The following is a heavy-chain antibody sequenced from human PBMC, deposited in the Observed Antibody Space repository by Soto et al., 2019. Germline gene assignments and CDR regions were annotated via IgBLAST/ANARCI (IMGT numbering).Heavy chain of an antibody. CDR1: GFTFSNAW. J-gene: IGHJ4*02. CDR3: TTDSLDIVVVVGEYYFDY. Sequence: PGGSLRLSCAASGFTFSNAWMSWVRQAPGKGLEWVGRIKSKTDGGTTDYAAPVKGRFTISRDDSKNTLYLQMNCLKTEDTAVYYCTTDSLDIVVVVGEYYFDYWGQGTLVTVSS. D-gene: IGHD2-15*01. V-gene: IGHV3-15*01. CDR2: IKSKTDGGTT.